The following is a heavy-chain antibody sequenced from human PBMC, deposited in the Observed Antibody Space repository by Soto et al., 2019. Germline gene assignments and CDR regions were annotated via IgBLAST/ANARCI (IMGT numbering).Heavy chain of an antibody. CDR1: GYTFTSYG. V-gene: IGHV1-18*01. CDR3: ARDGFLEWLGVFDP. CDR2: ISAYNGNT. Sequence: GASVKVSCKASGYTFTSYGISWVRQAPGQGLEWMGWISAYNGNTNYAQKLQGRVTMTTDTSTSTAYMELRSLRSGDTAVYYCARDGFLEWLGVFDPWGQGTLVTVSS. D-gene: IGHD3-3*01. J-gene: IGHJ5*02.